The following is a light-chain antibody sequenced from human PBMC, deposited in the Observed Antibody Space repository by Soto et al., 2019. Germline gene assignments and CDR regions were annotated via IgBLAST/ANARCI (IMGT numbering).Light chain of an antibody. CDR2: EVS. V-gene: IGLV2-23*02. CDR3: CSYAGSGIGV. J-gene: IGLJ2*01. CDR1: SSDVGSYNL. Sequence: QSALTQPASVAGSPGQWITISCTGASSDVGSYNLVSWYQQRPGKAPKLMIYEVSQRPSGVSNRFSGSKSGNTASLTISGLQAEDEADYYCCSYAGSGIGVFGGGTKLTVL.